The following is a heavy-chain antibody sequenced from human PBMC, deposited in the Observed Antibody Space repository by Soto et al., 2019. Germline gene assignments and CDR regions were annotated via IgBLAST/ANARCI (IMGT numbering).Heavy chain of an antibody. CDR1: GGTFSSYA. Sequence: QVQLVQSGAEVKKPGSSVKVSCKASGGTFSSYAISWVRQAPGQGLEWMGGIIPIFGTANYAQKFQGRVTITADKSTSTAYMELSSLRSEDTAVYYCARDGVGATGYYYYGMDVWGQGTTVTVSS. D-gene: IGHD1-26*01. J-gene: IGHJ6*02. V-gene: IGHV1-69*06. CDR3: ARDGVGATGYYYYGMDV. CDR2: IIPIFGTA.